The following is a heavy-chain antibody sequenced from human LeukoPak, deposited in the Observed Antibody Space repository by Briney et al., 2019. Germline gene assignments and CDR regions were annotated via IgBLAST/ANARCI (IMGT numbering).Heavy chain of an antibody. J-gene: IGHJ4*02. CDR1: GGSLSSYY. V-gene: IGHV4-59*01. Sequence: SETLSLTCTVSGGSLSSYYWSWIRQPPGKGLEGIGYIYYSGSTNYNPSLKSRVTISVDTSKNQFSLKLRSVTPADTAVYYCARAKGYSYGFFDYWGQGTLVTVSS. CDR3: ARAKGYSYGFFDY. D-gene: IGHD5-18*01. CDR2: IYYSGST.